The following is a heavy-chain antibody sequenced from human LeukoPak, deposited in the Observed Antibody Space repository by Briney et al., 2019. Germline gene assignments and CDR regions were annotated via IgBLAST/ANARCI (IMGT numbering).Heavy chain of an antibody. CDR2: ISGSGGST. J-gene: IGHJ6*02. D-gene: IGHD1-1*01. Sequence: PGGSLRLSCAASGFTFSNYAMSWVRQAPGKGLEWVSHISGSGGSTYYADSVKGRFTISRDNSKNTLYLQMNSLRAEDTAVYYCARKHSTGTYSYYYGMDVWGQGTTVTVSS. V-gene: IGHV3-23*01. CDR3: ARKHSTGTYSYYYGMDV. CDR1: GFTFSNYA.